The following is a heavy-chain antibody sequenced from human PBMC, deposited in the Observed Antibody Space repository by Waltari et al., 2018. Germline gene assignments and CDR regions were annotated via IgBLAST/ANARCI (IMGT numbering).Heavy chain of an antibody. CDR3: ASEVGATPYYDC. Sequence: QVQLQESGPGLVKPSETLSLTCTVSGGSISSHYWSWIRQPPGKGLEWIGYIYYSGRTNYNPSLKSRVTISVDTSKNQYSLKLSSVTAADTAVYYCASEVGATPYYDCWGQGTLVTVSS. D-gene: IGHD1-26*01. V-gene: IGHV4-59*11. CDR2: IYYSGRT. J-gene: IGHJ4*02. CDR1: GGSISSHY.